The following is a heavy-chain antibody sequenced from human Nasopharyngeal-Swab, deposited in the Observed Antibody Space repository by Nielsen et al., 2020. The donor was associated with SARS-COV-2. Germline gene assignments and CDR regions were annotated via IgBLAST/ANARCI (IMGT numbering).Heavy chain of an antibody. CDR1: GGSISSYH. Sequence: SETLYLTCPVYGGSISSYHWSWIRQPPGKGLEWVGYIYYSGSTNYNPSLKSRVTISVDTSKNQFSLKLSSVTAADTAVYYCAREGRITMVRGVITKTNLFDPWGQGTLVTVSS. V-gene: IGHV4-59*01. CDR2: IYYSGST. D-gene: IGHD3-10*01. CDR3: AREGRITMVRGVITKTNLFDP. J-gene: IGHJ5*02.